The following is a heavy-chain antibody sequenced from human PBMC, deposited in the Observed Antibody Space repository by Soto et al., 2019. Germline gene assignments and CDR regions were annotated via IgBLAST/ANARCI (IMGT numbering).Heavy chain of an antibody. CDR1: GGSIITRDYY. J-gene: IGHJ4*02. CDR2: IYYSGST. Sequence: SETLSLTCTVSGGSIITRDYYWAWIRQPPGKGLEWIGYIYYSGSTYYNPSLKSRLTITKDTSKNQVVLTMSNMDPVDTATYYCAHRWYSSSWYSWGQGTLVTVSS. CDR3: AHRWYSSSWYS. V-gene: IGHV4-30-4*02. D-gene: IGHD6-13*01.